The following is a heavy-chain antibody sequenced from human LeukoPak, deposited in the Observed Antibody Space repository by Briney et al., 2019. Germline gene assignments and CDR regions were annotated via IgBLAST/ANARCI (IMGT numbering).Heavy chain of an antibody. V-gene: IGHV1-18*01. D-gene: IGHD2-2*01. CDR2: INTYNGDT. CDR3: ARDTSYGSSTCYGDY. Sequence: ASVKVSCKASGYTFTNYGISWVRQAPGQGLEWMGWINTYNGDTNYAHNLQGRVTMTTDTSTSTAYMELRSLRSDDTALYYCARDTSYGSSTCYGDYWGQGTLVIVSS. J-gene: IGHJ4*02. CDR1: GYTFTNYG.